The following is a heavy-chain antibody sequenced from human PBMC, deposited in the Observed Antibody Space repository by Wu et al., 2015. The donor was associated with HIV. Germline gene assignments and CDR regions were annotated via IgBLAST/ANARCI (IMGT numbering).Heavy chain of an antibody. D-gene: IGHD3-22*01. CDR3: ARGYYDSSGYYVGLAFDI. V-gene: IGHV1-69*13. J-gene: IGHJ3*02. Sequence: QVQLVQSGAEVKKPGSSVKVSCKASGGTFSNYGINWVRQAPGQGLEWMGRIIPIFGTANYAQKFQGRVTITADESTSTAYMELSSLRSEDTAVYYCARGYYDSSGYYVGLAFDIWGQGTMVTVSS. CDR2: IIPIFGTA. CDR1: GGTFSNYG.